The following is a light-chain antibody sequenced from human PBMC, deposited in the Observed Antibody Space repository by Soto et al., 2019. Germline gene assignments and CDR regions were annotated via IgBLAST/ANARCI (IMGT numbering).Light chain of an antibody. CDR2: SAS. CDR3: QQLFTYPPP. J-gene: IGKJ3*01. Sequence: DIRLYQSPSVVSAYVGDTVTITCRASQALSNYLAWYQQKPGKAPDLLIYSASTLQSGVPSRFSGSGSETEFSLTIRALQPEDFATYYCQQLFTYPPPFGPGTKVAIK. CDR1: QALSNY. V-gene: IGKV1-9*01.